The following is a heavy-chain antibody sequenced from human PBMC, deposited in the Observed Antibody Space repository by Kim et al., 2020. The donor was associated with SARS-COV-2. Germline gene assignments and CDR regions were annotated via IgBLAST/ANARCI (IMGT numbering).Heavy chain of an antibody. V-gene: IGHV3-23*01. CDR1: GFTFSRYA. D-gene: IGHD2-8*02. CDR2: ISGSGDRT. Sequence: GGSLRLSCAASGFTFSRYAMSWVRQAPGKGLEWVSGISGSGDRTVYAGTVKGRFTTSRDNSKNTVSLQMTSLRVEDTATYFCAKENLVPEFAYWGQGTLVIVSS. J-gene: IGHJ4*02. CDR3: AKENLVPEFAY.